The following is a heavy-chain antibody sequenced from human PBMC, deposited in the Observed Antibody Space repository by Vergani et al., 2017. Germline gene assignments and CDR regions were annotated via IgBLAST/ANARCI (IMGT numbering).Heavy chain of an antibody. CDR3: AKEGARITIFGVVTIDNWFDP. J-gene: IGHJ5*02. Sequence: EVQLVESGGGLVQPGRSLRLSCTASGFTFSSYAMSWVRQAPGKGLEWVSAISGSGGSTYYADSVKGRFTISRDNSKNTLYLQMNSLRAEDTAVYYCAKEGARITIFGVVTIDNWFDPWGQGTLVTVSS. CDR1: GFTFSSYA. V-gene: IGHV3-23*04. CDR2: ISGSGGST. D-gene: IGHD3-3*01.